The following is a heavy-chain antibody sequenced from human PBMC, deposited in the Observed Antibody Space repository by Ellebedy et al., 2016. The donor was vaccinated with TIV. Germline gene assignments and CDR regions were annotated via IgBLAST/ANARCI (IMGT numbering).Heavy chain of an antibody. J-gene: IGHJ6*03. CDR3: ARRTGGYYYYYMDV. CDR2: IYYSGST. D-gene: IGHD2-15*01. Sequence: SETLSLXCTVSGGSISSYYWSWIRQPPGKGLEWIGYIYYSGSTNYNPSLKSRVTISVDTSKNQFSLKLSSVTAADTAVYYCARRTGGYYYYYMDVWGKGTTVTVSS. CDR1: GGSISSYY. V-gene: IGHV4-59*01.